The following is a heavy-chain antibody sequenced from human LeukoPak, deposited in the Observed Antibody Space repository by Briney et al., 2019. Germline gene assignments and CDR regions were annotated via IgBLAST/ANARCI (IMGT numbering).Heavy chain of an antibody. J-gene: IGHJ3*02. CDR1: GGSVRDYY. Sequence: PSETLSLTCTVSGGSVRDYYWSWIRQPPGKGPEWIGYVYDSGSTTYNPSLKSRVTISLDTPKNQFSLNLSSVTAADTAVYYCARPGVGSGRYGAFDIWGQGTMVTVSS. D-gene: IGHD5-18*01. CDR2: VYDSGST. V-gene: IGHV4-59*08. CDR3: ARPGVGSGRYGAFDI.